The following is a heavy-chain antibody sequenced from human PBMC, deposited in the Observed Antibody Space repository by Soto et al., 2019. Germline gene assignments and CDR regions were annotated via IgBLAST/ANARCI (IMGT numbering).Heavy chain of an antibody. D-gene: IGHD3-3*01. CDR3: ARDLGYDFKDGMDV. CDR2: IIPIFGTA. J-gene: IGHJ6*02. V-gene: IGHV1-69*12. Sequence: QVQLVQSGAEVKKPGSSVKVSCKASGGTFSSYAISWVRQAPGQGLEWMGGIIPIFGTANYAQKFQGRVTITANESTSTAYKEQRSLRSEDTAVYYCARDLGYDFKDGMDVWGQGTTVTVSS. CDR1: GGTFSSYA.